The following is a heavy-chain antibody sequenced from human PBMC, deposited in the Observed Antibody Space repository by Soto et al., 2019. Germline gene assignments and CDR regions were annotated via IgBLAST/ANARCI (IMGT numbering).Heavy chain of an antibody. V-gene: IGHV3-30-3*01. D-gene: IGHD2-2*01. CDR1: GFTFSSYA. Sequence: GGSLRLSCAASGFTFSSYAMHWVRQAPGKGLEWVAVISYDGSNKYYADSVKGRFTISRDNSKNTLYLQMNSLRAEDTAVYYCARPRGYCSSTSCYRAPLYYYGMDVWGQGTTVTVSS. J-gene: IGHJ6*02. CDR3: ARPRGYCSSTSCYRAPLYYYGMDV. CDR2: ISYDGSNK.